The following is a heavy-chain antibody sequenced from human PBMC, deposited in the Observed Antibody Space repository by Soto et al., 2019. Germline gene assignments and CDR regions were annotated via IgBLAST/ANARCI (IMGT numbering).Heavy chain of an antibody. D-gene: IGHD2-2*01. J-gene: IGHJ5*02. V-gene: IGHV3-23*01. CDR2: ISGNGGSI. Sequence: EVQLLESGRGLVQPGGSLRLSCAASGFTFTSYAMSWVRQAPGKGLEWVSSISGNGGSINYADSVKGRFAISRDNSKSALFLQMNSLRGEDTALYYCARDYQDRNWFDPWGQGTLVTVSS. CDR1: GFTFTSYA. CDR3: ARDYQDRNWFDP.